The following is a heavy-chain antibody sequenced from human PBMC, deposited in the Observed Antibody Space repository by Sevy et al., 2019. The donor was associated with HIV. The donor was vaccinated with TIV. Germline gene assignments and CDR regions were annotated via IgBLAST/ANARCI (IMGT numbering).Heavy chain of an antibody. CDR2: IWNDRQNK. D-gene: IGHD3-22*01. V-gene: IGHV3-33*03. CDR3: ASLPNNYYDISGYSGDNAFDL. J-gene: IGHJ3*01. CDR1: GFTFSNYG. Sequence: GGSLRLSCVASGFTFSNYGMRWVRQAPGKGLEWVAVIWNDRQNKHYGDFVKGRFTISRDNSKNTLYLQMNSLRVEDTAVYYCASLPNNYYDISGYSGDNAFDLWGRGTMVTVSS.